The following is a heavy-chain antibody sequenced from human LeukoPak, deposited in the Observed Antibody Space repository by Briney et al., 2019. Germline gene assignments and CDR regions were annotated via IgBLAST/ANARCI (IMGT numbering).Heavy chain of an antibody. CDR3: IRHAASGGSGVDY. Sequence: GGSLRLSCAASGFTFSSYAMHWVRQVSGKGLEWVGRIRSKTNNYATAYAASVKDRFSISRDDSKNTVYLQMTSLKTEDTAVYYCIRHAASGGSGVDYWGQGTLVTVSS. J-gene: IGHJ4*02. CDR1: GFTFSSYA. CDR2: IRSKTNNYAT. D-gene: IGHD3-10*01. V-gene: IGHV3-73*01.